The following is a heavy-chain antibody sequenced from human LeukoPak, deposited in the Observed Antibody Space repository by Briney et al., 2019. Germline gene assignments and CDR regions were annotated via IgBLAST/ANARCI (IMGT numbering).Heavy chain of an antibody. CDR1: G. D-gene: IGHD6-19*01. CDR3: ARDLVSCWYLVPAFFYYGMDV. CDR2: IWYDGSNK. J-gene: IGHJ6*01. V-gene: IGHV3-33*01. Sequence: GMHWVRQAPGKGLEWVAVIWYDGSNKYYADSVKGRFTISRDNSKNALYLQMSSLRAEDTAVYYCARDLVSCWYLVPAFFYYGMDVWGEGTTVTVSS.